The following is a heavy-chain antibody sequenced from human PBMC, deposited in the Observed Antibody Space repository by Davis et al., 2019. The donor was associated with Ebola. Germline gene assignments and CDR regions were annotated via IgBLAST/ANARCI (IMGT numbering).Heavy chain of an antibody. CDR2: ISHSGST. CDR3: ARGRRYSYGYWGY. V-gene: IGHV4-34*01. D-gene: IGHD5-18*01. J-gene: IGHJ4*02. Sequence: MPSETLTLTCAAYACSFSGYYWNWIRQPPGKGLEWIAEISHSGSTNYNPSLKSRVTISVNTSKNQFSLRLSSVTAADTAVYYCARGRRYSYGYWGYWGQGTLVTVSS. CDR1: ACSFSGYY.